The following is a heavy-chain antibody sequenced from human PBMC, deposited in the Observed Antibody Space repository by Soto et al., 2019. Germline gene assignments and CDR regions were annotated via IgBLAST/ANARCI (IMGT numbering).Heavy chain of an antibody. D-gene: IGHD5-12*01. J-gene: IGHJ4*02. Sequence: SETLSLTCTVPGGSISSGGYYWSWIRQHPGKGLEWIGYSYYSGSTYYNPSLKSRVTISVDTSKNQFSLKLSSVTAADTAVYYCARGVVATIPFDYWGQGTLVTVSS. CDR3: ARGVVATIPFDY. V-gene: IGHV4-31*03. CDR2: SYYSGST. CDR1: GGSISSGGYY.